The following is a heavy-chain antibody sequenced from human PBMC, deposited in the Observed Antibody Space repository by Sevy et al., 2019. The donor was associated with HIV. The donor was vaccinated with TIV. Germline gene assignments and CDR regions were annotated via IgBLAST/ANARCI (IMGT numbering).Heavy chain of an antibody. Sequence: GGSLRLSCAASGFTFSSYWMSWDRQAPGKGLEWVANIKQDGSEKYYVDSVKGRFTISRDNAKNSLYLQMNSLRAEDTAVYYCARDQIGNPSSWYYYYYGMDVWGQGTTVTVSS. D-gene: IGHD6-13*01. J-gene: IGHJ6*02. V-gene: IGHV3-7*01. CDR2: IKQDGSEK. CDR3: ARDQIGNPSSWYYYYYGMDV. CDR1: GFTFSSYW.